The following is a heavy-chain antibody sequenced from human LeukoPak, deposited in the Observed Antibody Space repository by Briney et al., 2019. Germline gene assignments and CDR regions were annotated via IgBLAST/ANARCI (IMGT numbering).Heavy chain of an antibody. J-gene: IGHJ3*02. CDR1: GFTFSSYS. CDR2: ISSSSSYI. V-gene: IGHV3-21*01. Sequence: GGSLRLSCAASGFTFSSYSMNWVRQAPGKGLEWVSSISSSSSYIYYADSVKGRFTISRDNAKNSLYLQMNSLRAEDTAVYYCAAHSSSGAFDIWGQGTMVTVSS. CDR3: AAHSSSGAFDI. D-gene: IGHD6-6*01.